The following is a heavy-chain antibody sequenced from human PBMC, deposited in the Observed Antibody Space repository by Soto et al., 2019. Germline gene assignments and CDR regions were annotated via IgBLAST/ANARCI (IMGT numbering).Heavy chain of an antibody. Sequence: ASVKVSCKASGGTFSSYAISWVRQAPGQGLEWMGGIIPILGIANYAQKFQGRVTITADKSMSTAYMELSSLRSEDTAVYYCAREERGAARPGGYYFDYWGQGTLVTVSS. CDR3: AREERGAARPGGYYFDY. J-gene: IGHJ4*02. CDR1: GGTFSSYA. D-gene: IGHD6-6*01. CDR2: IIPILGIA. V-gene: IGHV1-69*10.